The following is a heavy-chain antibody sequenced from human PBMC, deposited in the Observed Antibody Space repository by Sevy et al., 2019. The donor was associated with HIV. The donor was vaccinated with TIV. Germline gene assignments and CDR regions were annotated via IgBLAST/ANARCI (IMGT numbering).Heavy chain of an antibody. CDR1: GFTFKTYN. CDR3: ARDGLPAPAKFDY. D-gene: IGHD6-13*01. Sequence: GGSLRLSCVASGFTFKTYNMNWVRQAPGKGLEWVSCITSSSSIIYYADSVRDRFTISRDNAKNSLYLQMNSLRPEDTAVYFCARDGLPAPAKFDYWGQGTQVTVSS. V-gene: IGHV3-48*01. CDR2: ITSSSSII. J-gene: IGHJ4*02.